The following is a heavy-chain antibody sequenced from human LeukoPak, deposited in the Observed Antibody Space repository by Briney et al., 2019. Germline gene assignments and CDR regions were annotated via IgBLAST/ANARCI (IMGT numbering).Heavy chain of an antibody. CDR3: APRGATD. D-gene: IGHD1-26*01. V-gene: IGHV4-38-2*02. Sequence: SETLSLTCTVSGYSISSGYYWGWIRQPPGKGLEWIGSIYHSGSTYYNPSLKSRVTISVDTSKNQFSLKLSSVTAADTAVYYCAPRGATDWGQGTLVTVSS. J-gene: IGHJ4*02. CDR1: GYSISSGYY. CDR2: IYHSGST.